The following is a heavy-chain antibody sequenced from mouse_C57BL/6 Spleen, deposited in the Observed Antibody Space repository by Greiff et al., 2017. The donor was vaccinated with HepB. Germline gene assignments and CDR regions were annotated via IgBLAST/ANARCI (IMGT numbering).Heavy chain of an antibody. V-gene: IGHV1-15*01. CDR1: GYTFTDYE. D-gene: IGHD2-1*01. CDR2: IDPETGGT. Sequence: ESGAELVRPGASVTLSCKASGYTFTDYEMHWVKQTPVHGLEWIGAIDPETGGTAYNQKFKGKAILTADKSSSTAYMELRSLTSEDSAVYYCTEGNVDYWGQGTTLTVSS. J-gene: IGHJ2*01. CDR3: TEGNVDY.